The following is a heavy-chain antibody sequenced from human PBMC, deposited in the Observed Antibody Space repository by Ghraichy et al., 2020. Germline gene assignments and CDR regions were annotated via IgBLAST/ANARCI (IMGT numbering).Heavy chain of an antibody. CDR2: INHSGST. V-gene: IGHV4-34*01. Sequence: IREINHSGSTNYNPSLKRRVTISVDTSKNQFSLKLSSVTAADTAVYYCASLCSGGSCYRGYWVQG. CDR3: ASLCSGGSCYRGY. J-gene: IGHJ4*02. D-gene: IGHD2-15*01.